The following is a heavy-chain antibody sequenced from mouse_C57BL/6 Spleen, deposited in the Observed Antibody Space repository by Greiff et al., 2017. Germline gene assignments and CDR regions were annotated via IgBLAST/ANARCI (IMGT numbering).Heavy chain of an antibody. CDR3: AREGGYYYGSNDY. J-gene: IGHJ2*01. CDR1: GYAFSSSW. CDR2: LYPGDGDT. V-gene: IGHV1-82*01. D-gene: IGHD1-1*01. Sequence: VKLMESGPELVKPGASVKISCKASGYAFSSSWMNWVKQRPGKGLEWIGRLYPGDGDTNYNGKFKGKATLTADKSSSTAYMQLSSLTSEDSAVYFCAREGGYYYGSNDYWGQGTTLTVSS.